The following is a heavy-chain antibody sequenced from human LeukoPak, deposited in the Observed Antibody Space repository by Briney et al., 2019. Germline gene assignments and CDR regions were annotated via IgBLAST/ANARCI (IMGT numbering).Heavy chain of an antibody. V-gene: IGHV4-39*01. J-gene: IGHJ6*02. D-gene: IGHD3-3*01. Sequence: SETLSLTCTVSGGSISSSSYYRDWIRQPPGKGLQWIGSVYHSGSTYYNPSLKSRVTISVDTSKNQVSLRLDSVTAAETAVYYCARPNSFWSGSSGAYYYGMDVWGQGTTVTVS. CDR3: ARPNSFWSGSSGAYYYGMDV. CDR1: GGSISSSSYY. CDR2: VYHSGST.